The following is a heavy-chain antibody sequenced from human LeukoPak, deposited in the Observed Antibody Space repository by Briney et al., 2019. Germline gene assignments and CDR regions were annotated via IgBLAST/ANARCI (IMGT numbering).Heavy chain of an antibody. V-gene: IGHV4-34*01. CDR1: GGSFSGYY. J-gene: IGHJ3*02. CDR2: INHSGST. D-gene: IGHD3-22*01. Sequence: PSETLSLTCAVYGGSFSGYYRCWIRQPPGKGLEWIGEINHSGSTKHNPPLKRRVAISVATSKNQFSLKLSSVAAADTAVYYCARGRMILDAFDIWGQGTMVTVSS. CDR3: ARGRMILDAFDI.